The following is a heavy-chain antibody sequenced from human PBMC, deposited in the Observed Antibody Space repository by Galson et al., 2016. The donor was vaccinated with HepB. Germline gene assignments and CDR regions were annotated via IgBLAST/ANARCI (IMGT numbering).Heavy chain of an antibody. J-gene: IGHJ4*02. V-gene: IGHV4-59*01. D-gene: IGHD3-16*01. CDR2: TYYGKDN. Sequence: SETLSLTCTVSGDSISSYYWNWIRQPAGKGLEWMAHTYYGKDNRYNPSLKSRVTMSIDTTTNEMSLTLRSVTAADTAMYYCGTYLEGHGGTGYWGQGTLVTVSS. CDR3: GTYLEGHGGTGY. CDR1: GDSISSYY.